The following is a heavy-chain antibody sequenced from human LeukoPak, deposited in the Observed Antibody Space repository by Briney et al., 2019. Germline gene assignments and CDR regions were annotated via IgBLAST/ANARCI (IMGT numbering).Heavy chain of an antibody. V-gene: IGHV3-11*01. Sequence: PGGSLRLSCAASGFTFSDSYMSWIRQTPGKGLEWISCISTSGGTNYYADSVKGRFTISRDNAKKSLYLQMNSLRAADTAVYYCARGKSPAMFTPVDYWGQGSLVTVSP. CDR2: ISTSGGTN. CDR1: GFTFSDSY. CDR3: ARGKSPAMFTPVDY. D-gene: IGHD2-2*01. J-gene: IGHJ4*02.